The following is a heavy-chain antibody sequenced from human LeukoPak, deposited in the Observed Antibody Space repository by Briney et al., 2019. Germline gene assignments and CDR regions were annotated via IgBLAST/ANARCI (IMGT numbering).Heavy chain of an antibody. CDR3: ARGDWYSFDY. V-gene: IGHV3-11*01. J-gene: IGHJ4*02. CDR2: ISSSGDSI. D-gene: IGHD6-19*01. Sequence: LSLTCAVYGGSFSGYYWSWIRQARGKGLEWISYISSSGDSIYYADSVKGRFTISRDNAKNSLYMQMNSLRAEDTAVYYCARGDWYSFDYWGQGTLVTVSS. CDR1: GGSFSGYY.